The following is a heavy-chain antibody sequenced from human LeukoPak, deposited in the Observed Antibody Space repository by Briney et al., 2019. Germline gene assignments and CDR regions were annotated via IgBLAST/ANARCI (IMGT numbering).Heavy chain of an antibody. CDR1: GFTFSSYS. D-gene: IGHD6-13*01. CDR2: ISSSSSYI. Sequence: GGSLRLSCAASGFTFSSYSMNRVRQAPGKGLEWVSSISSSSSYIYYADSVKGRFTISRDNAKNSLYLQMNSLRAEDSAVYYCARAPSSFNWFDPWGQGTLVTVSS. CDR3: ARAPSSFNWFDP. J-gene: IGHJ5*02. V-gene: IGHV3-21*01.